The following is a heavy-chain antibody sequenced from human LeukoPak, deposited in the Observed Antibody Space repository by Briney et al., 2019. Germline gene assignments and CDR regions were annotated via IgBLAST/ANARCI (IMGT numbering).Heavy chain of an antibody. V-gene: IGHV3-30*18. CDR2: ILYDGSNK. CDR1: GFTFSSYG. D-gene: IGHD5-18*01. J-gene: IGHJ4*02. CDR3: AKEGVEYSYGYYFDY. Sequence: PGGSLRLSCAASGFTFSSYGMHWVRQAPGKGLEWVAVILYDGSNKYYADSVKGRFTISRDNSKNTLYLQMNGLRAEDTAVYYCAKEGVEYSYGYYFDYWGQGTLVTVSS.